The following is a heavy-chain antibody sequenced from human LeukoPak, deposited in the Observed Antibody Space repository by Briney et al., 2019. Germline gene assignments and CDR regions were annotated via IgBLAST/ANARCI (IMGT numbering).Heavy chain of an antibody. J-gene: IGHJ5*02. CDR1: GFTFSTHS. CDR2: ISGSSSDI. V-gene: IGHV3-21*01. Sequence: GGSLRLSCAASGFTFSTHSMNWVRQAPGKGLEWVSSISGSSSDIYYADSVKGRFTISRDNAKNSVYLQMNSLRAEDTAVYYCARGGTWAPNWFDPWGQGTLVTVSS. D-gene: IGHD3-16*01. CDR3: ARGGTWAPNWFDP.